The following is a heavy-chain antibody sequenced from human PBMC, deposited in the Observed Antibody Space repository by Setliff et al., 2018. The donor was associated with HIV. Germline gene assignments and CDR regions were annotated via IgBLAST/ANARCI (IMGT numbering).Heavy chain of an antibody. J-gene: IGHJ4*02. CDR3: ARLPQDVRSSIDF. V-gene: IGHV3-21*01. Sequence: PGGSLRLSCAASGFTFRNYNFNWVRQAPGRGLEWVSSISIGSGAAIYYAESVQGRFTVSRDNSKNSLYLQMNSLRAEDTAVYYCARLPQDVRSSIDFWGQGTLVTVSS. CDR1: GFTFRNYN. D-gene: IGHD6-6*01. CDR2: ISIGSGAAI.